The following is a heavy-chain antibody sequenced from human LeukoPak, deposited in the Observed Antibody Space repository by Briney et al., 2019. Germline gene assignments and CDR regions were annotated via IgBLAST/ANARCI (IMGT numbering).Heavy chain of an antibody. CDR2: ISGSGGST. V-gene: IGHV3-23*01. Sequence: GGSLRLSCTVSGFTVSSNSMSWVRQAPGKGLEWVSAISGSGGSTYYADSVKGRFTISRDNSKNTLYLQMNSLRAEDTAVYYCAKEDIVVVVAAPGVGYWGQGTLVTVSS. J-gene: IGHJ4*02. D-gene: IGHD2-15*01. CDR3: AKEDIVVVVAAPGVGY. CDR1: GFTVSSNS.